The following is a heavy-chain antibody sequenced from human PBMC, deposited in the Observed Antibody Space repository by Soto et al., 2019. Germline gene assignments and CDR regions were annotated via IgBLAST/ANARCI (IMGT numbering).Heavy chain of an antibody. V-gene: IGHV3-13*01. CDR2: IGTAGDT. D-gene: IGHD6-13*01. J-gene: IGHJ6*02. CDR3: ARGPIAAAYYYYYGMDV. CDR1: GFTFSSYD. Sequence: SGGSLRLSCAASGFTFSSYDMHGVRQATGKGLEWVSAIGTAGDTYYPGSVKGRFTISRENAKNSLYLQMNSLRAEDTAVYYCARGPIAAAYYYYYGMDVWGQGTTVTVSS.